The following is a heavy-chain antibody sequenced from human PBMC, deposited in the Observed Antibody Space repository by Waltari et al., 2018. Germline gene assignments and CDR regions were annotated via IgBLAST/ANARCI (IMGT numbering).Heavy chain of an antibody. CDR3: ARDRVQLPNYYYYYGMDV. V-gene: IGHV3-33*01. CDR1: GFTFSSYG. D-gene: IGHD2-2*01. Sequence: QVQLVESGGGVVQPGRSLRLSCAASGFTFSSYGMHWVRQAPGKGLEWVAVIWYDGSNKYYADSVKGRFTISRDNSKNTLYLQMNSLRAEDTAVYYCARDRVQLPNYYYYYGMDVWGQGTTVTVSS. CDR2: IWYDGSNK. J-gene: IGHJ6*02.